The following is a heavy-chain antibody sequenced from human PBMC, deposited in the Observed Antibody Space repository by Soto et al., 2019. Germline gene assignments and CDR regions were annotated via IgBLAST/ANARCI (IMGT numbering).Heavy chain of an antibody. V-gene: IGHV3-74*01. CDR2: INSDGSST. CDR3: AKPPNYYDSSGYYDY. Sequence: EVQLVESGGGLVQPGGSLRLSCAASGFTFSSYWMHWVRQAPGKGLLWVSRINSDGSSTSYADSVKGRFTISRDNAKNTLYLQMNSLRAEDTAVYYCAKPPNYYDSSGYYDYWGQGTLVTVSS. J-gene: IGHJ4*02. D-gene: IGHD3-22*01. CDR1: GFTFSSYW.